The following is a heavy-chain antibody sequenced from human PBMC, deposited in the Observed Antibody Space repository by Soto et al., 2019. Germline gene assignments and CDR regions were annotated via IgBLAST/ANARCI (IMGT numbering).Heavy chain of an antibody. Sequence: PSETLSLTCAVYGGSFSGYYWSWIRQPPGKGLEWIGEINHSGSTNYNPSLKSRVTISVDTSKNQFSLKLSSVTAADTAVYYCARVTPSLPIPGYCSSTSCPTFDYWGQGTLVTVSS. CDR3: ARVTPSLPIPGYCSSTSCPTFDY. V-gene: IGHV4-34*01. J-gene: IGHJ4*02. CDR2: INHSGST. CDR1: GGSFSGYY. D-gene: IGHD2-2*03.